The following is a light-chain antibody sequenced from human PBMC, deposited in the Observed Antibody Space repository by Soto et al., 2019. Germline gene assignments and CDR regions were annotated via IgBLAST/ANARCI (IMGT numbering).Light chain of an antibody. J-gene: IGKJ3*01. Sequence: DIPMTQSPSTLSASIGDRVTITCRASQSINNWLAWYQQRPGKAPKVLVYDASSLQSGVPSRFSGSGSGTEFTLTISCLQPDDFATYYCQQYNTYPFTFGPGTKVDFK. CDR3: QQYNTYPFT. V-gene: IGKV1-5*01. CDR2: DAS. CDR1: QSINNW.